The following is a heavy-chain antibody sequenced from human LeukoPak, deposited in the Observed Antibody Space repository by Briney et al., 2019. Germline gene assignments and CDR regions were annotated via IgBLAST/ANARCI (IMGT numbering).Heavy chain of an antibody. V-gene: IGHV1-2*02. CDR2: INPNSGGT. J-gene: IGHJ3*02. CDR1: GYTFTGYY. D-gene: IGHD1-26*01. CDR3: ASPVGARTSEAFDI. Sequence: ASVKVSCKASGYTFTGYYMHWVRQAPGQGLEWMGWINPNSGGTNYAQKFQGRVTMTRDTSISTAYMELSRLRSDDTAVYYCASPVGARTSEAFDIWGQGTMVTVSS.